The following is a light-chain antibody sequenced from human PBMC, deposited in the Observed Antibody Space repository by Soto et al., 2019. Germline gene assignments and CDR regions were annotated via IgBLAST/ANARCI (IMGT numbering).Light chain of an antibody. CDR3: QQRSNWPLT. CDR2: DAS. CDR1: QSVSSY. V-gene: IGKV3-11*01. J-gene: IGKJ1*01. Sequence: EIVLTQSPATLSLSPGERATLSCRASQSVSSYLAWYQQKPGQAPRLLIDDASNRATGIPGRFSGSGSGTDLPLTISRLEPEDFAVYYCQQRSNWPLTFGRGTKVEIK.